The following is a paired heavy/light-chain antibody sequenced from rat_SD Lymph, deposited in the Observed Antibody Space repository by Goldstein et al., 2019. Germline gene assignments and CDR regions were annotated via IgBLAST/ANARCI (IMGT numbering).Heavy chain of an antibody. CDR2: ISSSSSYI. CDR3: ARQWIYYYDGYYHDWYFDF. Sequence: EVQLVESGGGLVQPGRSLKLSCLASGFTFSNYGMNWIRQAPGKGLEWVASISSSSSYIYYADTVKGRFTISRDNAKNTLYLQMTSLRSEDTALYYCARQWIYYYDGYYHDWYFDFWGPGTMVTVSS. V-gene: IGHV5-34*01. CDR1: GFTFSNYG. J-gene: IGHJ1*01. D-gene: IGHD1-12*03.
Light chain of an antibody. V-gene: IGKV6S10*01. Sequence: DIVMTQSPTSMSISVGDRVTMNCKASQNVGSNVDWYQQKTGQSPKLLIYKASNRYTGVPDRFTGSGSGTDFTFTISNMQAEDLAVYYCMQSNSYPTFGGGTKLELK. CDR1: QNVGSN. CDR3: MQSNSYPT. J-gene: IGKJ1*01. CDR2: KAS.